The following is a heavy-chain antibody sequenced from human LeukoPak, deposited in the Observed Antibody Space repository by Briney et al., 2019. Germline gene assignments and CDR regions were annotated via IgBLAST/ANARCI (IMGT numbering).Heavy chain of an antibody. CDR1: VYSFIGYY. V-gene: IGHV1-2*02. CDR3: ARVRTIVATNWFDP. J-gene: IGHJ5*02. CDR2: INSNSGGT. Sequence: GASVKVSCKASVYSFIGYYIHWVRQAPGQGLEWMGWINSNSGGTKNAQKFQGRVSMTRDTSITTAYMELSGLRSDDTAVYYCARVRTIVATNWFDPWGQGTLVTVSS. D-gene: IGHD5-12*01.